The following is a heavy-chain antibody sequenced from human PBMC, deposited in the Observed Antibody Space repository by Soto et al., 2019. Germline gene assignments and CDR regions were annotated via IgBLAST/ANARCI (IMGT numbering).Heavy chain of an antibody. V-gene: IGHV4-59*01. CDR2: IYYSGST. CDR1: GGSISSYY. Sequence: PSETLSLTCTVSGGSISSYYWSWIRQPPGKGLEWIGYIYYSGSTNYNPSLKSRVTISVDTSKNQFSLKLSSVTAADTAVYYCARDRSSGRRLYYYYYGMDVWGQGTTVTVS. J-gene: IGHJ6*02. D-gene: IGHD6-19*01. CDR3: ARDRSSGRRLYYYYYGMDV.